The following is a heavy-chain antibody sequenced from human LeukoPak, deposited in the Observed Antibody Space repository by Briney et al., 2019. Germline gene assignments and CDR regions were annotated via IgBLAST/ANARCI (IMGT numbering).Heavy chain of an antibody. CDR3: TRGLYFYASGTYYDKKLDV. CDR2: IYSGGST. D-gene: IGHD3-10*01. Sequence: SETLSLTCTVSGGSISSYYWNWIRQPAGKGLEWIGRIYSGGSTNFNPSLKSRVTMSVDKSMNQFSLRLTSVTAADTAVYYCTRGLYFYASGTYYDKKLDVWGKGTTVTISS. J-gene: IGHJ6*04. CDR1: GGSISSYY. V-gene: IGHV4-4*07.